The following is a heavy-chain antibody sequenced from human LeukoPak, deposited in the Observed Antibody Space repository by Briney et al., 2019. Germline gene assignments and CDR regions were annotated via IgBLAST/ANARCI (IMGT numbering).Heavy chain of an antibody. V-gene: IGHV4-59*08. D-gene: IGHD6-13*01. CDR3: ARRSGSSWYGDYFDY. CDR1: GGSISSYY. Sequence: SETLPLTCTVSGGSISSYYWSWIRQPPGKGLEWIGYIYYSGSTNYNPSLKSRVTISVDTSKNQFSLKLSSVTAADTAVYYCARRSGSSWYGDYFDYWGHGNLVTVSS. CDR2: IYYSGST. J-gene: IGHJ4*01.